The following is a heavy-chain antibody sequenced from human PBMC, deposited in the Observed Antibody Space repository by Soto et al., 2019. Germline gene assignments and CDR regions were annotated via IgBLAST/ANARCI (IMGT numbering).Heavy chain of an antibody. V-gene: IGHV2-5*01. CDR1: GFSLSTSGVG. CDR2: IYWNDDK. D-gene: IGHD3-16*02. CDR3: AHAYYDYVWGSYPTTP. J-gene: IGHJ5*02. Sequence: QITLKESGPTLVNPTQTLTLTCTFSGFSLSTSGVGVGWIRQPPGKALEWLALIYWNDDKRYSPSLKSRLTITKDTSKNQVVLTMTNMDPVDTATYYCAHAYYDYVWGSYPTTPWGQGTLVTVSS.